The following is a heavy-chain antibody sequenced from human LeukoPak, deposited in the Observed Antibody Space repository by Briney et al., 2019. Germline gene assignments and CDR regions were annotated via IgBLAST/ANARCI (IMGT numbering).Heavy chain of an antibody. CDR2: ISSSGSTI. D-gene: IGHD3-16*02. Sequence: GGSLRLSCAASGFTFSSYEMNWVRQAPGKGLEWVPYISSSGSTIYYADSVKGRFTISRDNAKNSLYLQMNSLRAEDTAVYYCARDPGGELSFDYWGQGTLVTVSS. V-gene: IGHV3-48*03. J-gene: IGHJ4*02. CDR3: ARDPGGELSFDY. CDR1: GFTFSSYE.